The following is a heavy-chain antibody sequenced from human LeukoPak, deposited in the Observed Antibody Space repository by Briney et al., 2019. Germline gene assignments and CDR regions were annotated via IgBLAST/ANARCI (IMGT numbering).Heavy chain of an antibody. Sequence: ASVKVSCKASGYTFTSYGISWVRQAPGQGLEWMGWISAYNGNTNYAQKLQGRVTMTTDTSTSTAYMELSRLRSDDTAVYYCARGAVVVAATDYCYYYYMDVWGKGTTVTVSS. V-gene: IGHV1-18*01. J-gene: IGHJ6*03. CDR1: GYTFTSYG. CDR3: ARGAVVVAATDYCYYYYMDV. D-gene: IGHD2-15*01. CDR2: ISAYNGNT.